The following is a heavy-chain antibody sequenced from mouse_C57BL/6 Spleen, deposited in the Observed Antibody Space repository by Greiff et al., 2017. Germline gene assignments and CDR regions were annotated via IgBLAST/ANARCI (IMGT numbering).Heavy chain of an antibody. CDR3: AREGVTTVEYYFDY. V-gene: IGHV1-82*01. J-gene: IGHJ2*01. CDR2: IYPGDGDT. Sequence: QVQLQQSGPELVKPGASVKISCKASGYAFSSSWMNWVKQRPGKGLEWIGRIYPGDGDTNYNGKFKGKATLTADKSSSTAYMQLSSLTSEDSAVYFCAREGVTTVEYYFDYRGQGTTLTVSS. CDR1: GYAFSSSW. D-gene: IGHD1-1*01.